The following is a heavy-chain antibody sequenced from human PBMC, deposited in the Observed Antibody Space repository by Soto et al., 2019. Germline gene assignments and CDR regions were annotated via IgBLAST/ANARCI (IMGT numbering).Heavy chain of an antibody. V-gene: IGHV3-15*01. CDR1: GFTFSNSW. J-gene: IGHJ6*03. D-gene: IGHD1-1*01. Sequence: VQLVESGGGLVKPGGSLRLSCAASGFTFSNSWMSWVRQAPGKGLEWVGRIKSKTDGGTTDYAAPVKGRFTISRDDSKNTLYLQMNSLKTEDTAVYYCTKNAGTTFPLDYYYYYMDVWGKGTTVTVSS. CDR2: IKSKTDGGTT. CDR3: TKNAGTTFPLDYYYYYMDV.